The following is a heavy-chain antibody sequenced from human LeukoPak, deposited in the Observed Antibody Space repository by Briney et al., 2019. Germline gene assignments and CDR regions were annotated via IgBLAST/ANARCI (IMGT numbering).Heavy chain of an antibody. V-gene: IGHV4-59*01. CDR2: IYYSGST. D-gene: IGHD2-2*01. CDR3: AREGGYCSSTSCYGQFDY. J-gene: IGHJ4*02. CDR1: GGSISSYY. Sequence: SETLSLTCTVSGGSISSYYWSWIRQPPGKGLEWIGYIYYSGSTNYNPSLKGRVTISVDTSKNQFSLKLSSVTAADTAVYYCAREGGYCSSTSCYGQFDYWGQGTLVTASS.